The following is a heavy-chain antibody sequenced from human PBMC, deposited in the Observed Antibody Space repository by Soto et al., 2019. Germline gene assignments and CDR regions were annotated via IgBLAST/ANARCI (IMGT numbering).Heavy chain of an antibody. J-gene: IGHJ4*02. CDR1: GFTFSSYS. D-gene: IGHD6-19*01. V-gene: IGHV3-48*02. CDR3: AMASSGWYVLGRDY. Sequence: GSLRLSCAASGFTFSSYSMNWVRQAPGKGLEWVSYISSSSSTIYYADSVKGRFTISRDNAKNSLYLQMNSLRDEDTAVYYCAMASSGWYVLGRDYWGQGTLVTVSS. CDR2: ISSSSSTI.